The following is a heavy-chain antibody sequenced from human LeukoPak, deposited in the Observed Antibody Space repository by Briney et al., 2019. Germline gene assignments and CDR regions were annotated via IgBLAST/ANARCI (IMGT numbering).Heavy chain of an antibody. V-gene: IGHV3-23*01. CDR2: ISASGYTT. CDR1: GFTFSSYD. CDR3: AKNGYNSGWYDS. D-gene: IGHD6-25*01. Sequence: GGSLRLSCAASGFTFSSYDMSWFRQAPGKGLEWISRISASGYTTYYADSVKGDFTLSRDNSKNTLYLQMNSVRAEDTGLYYCAKNGYNSGWYDSWGQGIPVTVSS. J-gene: IGHJ5*01.